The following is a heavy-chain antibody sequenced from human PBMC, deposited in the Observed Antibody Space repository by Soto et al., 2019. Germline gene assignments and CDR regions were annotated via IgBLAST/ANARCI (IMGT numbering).Heavy chain of an antibody. CDR2: INAGNGNT. J-gene: IGHJ4*02. Sequence: WASVKVSCKASGYTFTSYAMHWVRQAPGQRLEWMGWINAGNGNTKYSQKFQGRVTITRDTSASTAYMELSSLRSEDTAVYYCARPYYDFWSGLYYFDYWGQGTLVTVSS. CDR3: ARPYYDFWSGLYYFDY. D-gene: IGHD3-3*01. V-gene: IGHV1-3*01. CDR1: GYTFTSYA.